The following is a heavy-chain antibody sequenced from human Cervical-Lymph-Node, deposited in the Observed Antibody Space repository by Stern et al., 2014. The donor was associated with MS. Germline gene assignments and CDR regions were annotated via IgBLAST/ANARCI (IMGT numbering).Heavy chain of an antibody. V-gene: IGHV5-51*01. D-gene: IGHD4-17*01. CDR3: ARDYGDYAFDY. Sequence: EVQLVQSGAEVKKPGESLKISCKGSGYSFTANWIAWVRQMPGQGLEWMGISYPGDADTRYGPSFQGQVTISADKSISTACLQWSSMKASDTAMYYCARDYGDYAFDYWGQGTLVTVSS. CDR1: GYSFTANW. J-gene: IGHJ4*02. CDR2: SYPGDADT.